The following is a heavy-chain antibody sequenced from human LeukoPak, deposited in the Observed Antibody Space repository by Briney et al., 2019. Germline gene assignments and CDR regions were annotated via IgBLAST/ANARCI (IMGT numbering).Heavy chain of an antibody. CDR2: IRSKTYGGTT. V-gene: IGHV3-49*04. D-gene: IGHD5-18*01. CDR3: TRGPTQQWLYYGMDV. CDR1: GFAFSSYE. J-gene: IGHJ6*02. Sequence: PGGSLRLSCAASGFAFSSYEMNWVRQAPGKGLEWVGFIRSKTYGGTTEYAASVKGRFTISRDDSKSIAYLQMNSLKTEDTAVYYCTRGPTQQWLYYGMDVWGQGTTVTVSS.